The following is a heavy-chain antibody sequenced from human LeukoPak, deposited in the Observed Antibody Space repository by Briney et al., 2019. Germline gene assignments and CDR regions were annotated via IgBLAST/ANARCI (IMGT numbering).Heavy chain of an antibody. V-gene: IGHV3-7*01. Sequence: GGSLRLSCAASGFTFSWNWMSWVRQAPGKGLEWVANIKQDGSEKYYVDSVKGRFTISRDNAKNSLYLQMNSLRVDDTAVYYCARENWGNDYWGQGTLVTVSS. CDR2: IKQDGSEK. J-gene: IGHJ4*02. CDR1: GFTFSWNW. D-gene: IGHD7-27*01. CDR3: ARENWGNDY.